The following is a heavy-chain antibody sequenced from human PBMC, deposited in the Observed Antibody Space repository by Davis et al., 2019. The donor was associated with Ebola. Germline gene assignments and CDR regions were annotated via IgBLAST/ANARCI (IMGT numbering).Heavy chain of an antibody. Sequence: SGPTLVKPTQTLTLTCTFSGFSLSTSGMCVSWIRQPPGKALEWLARIDWDDDKYYSTSLKTRLTISKDTSKNQVVLTMTNMDPVDTATYYCARCSSTLYYYYGMDVWGQGTTVTVSS. D-gene: IGHD2-2*01. V-gene: IGHV2-70*11. J-gene: IGHJ6*02. CDR1: GFSLSTSGMC. CDR2: IDWDDDK. CDR3: ARCSSTLYYYYGMDV.